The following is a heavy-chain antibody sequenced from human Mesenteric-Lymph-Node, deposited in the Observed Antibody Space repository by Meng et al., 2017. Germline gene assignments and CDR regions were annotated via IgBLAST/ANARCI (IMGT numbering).Heavy chain of an antibody. CDR1: GASVSSYY. J-gene: IGHJ4*02. CDR2: IHNSGGP. V-gene: IGHV4-59*02. D-gene: IGHD1-26*01. CDR3: ARDIREVGATYYLDY. Sequence: SETLSLTCTVSGASVSSYYWSWIRQTPGKGLEWIGYIHNSGGPTYNPSLKSRVTMSVDTSKNQSSLKLSSVAAADTAVYYCARDIREVGATYYLDYWGQGKLVTVSS.